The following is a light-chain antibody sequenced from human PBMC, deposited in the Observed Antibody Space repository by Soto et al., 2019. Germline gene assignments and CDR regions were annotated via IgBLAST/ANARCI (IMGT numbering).Light chain of an antibody. Sequence: QSALTQPASVSGSPGQSITISCTGTSSDVGSYNLVSWYQQHPGKDPKLMIYEVTKRPSGVSNRCSGSKSGNTASLTISGLQAEDEADYYCCSYAGSSTPVVFGGGTKLTVL. CDR3: CSYAGSSTPVV. CDR1: SSDVGSYNL. CDR2: EVT. V-gene: IGLV2-23*02. J-gene: IGLJ2*01.